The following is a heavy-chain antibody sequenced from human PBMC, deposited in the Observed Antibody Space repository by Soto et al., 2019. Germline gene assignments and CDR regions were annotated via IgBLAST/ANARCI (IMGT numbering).Heavy chain of an antibody. CDR3: AKVVGLDLQRDFSFDY. J-gene: IGHJ4*02. D-gene: IGHD1-7*01. Sequence: EVQLLESGGRLVQPGGSLRLSCAASRLTLSIYAMSWVRQAPGKGLEWVSGMSGSGDSTYYADSVKGRFTISRDKSKNTLFLQMNRLRADDTAVYYCAKVVGLDLQRDFSFDYWGQGTLVTVSS. CDR1: RLTLSIYA. CDR2: MSGSGDST. V-gene: IGHV3-23*01.